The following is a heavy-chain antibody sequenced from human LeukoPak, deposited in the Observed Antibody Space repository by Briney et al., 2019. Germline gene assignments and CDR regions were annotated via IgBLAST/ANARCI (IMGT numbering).Heavy chain of an antibody. V-gene: IGHV3-30*07. CDR3: AGANAGY. D-gene: IGHD2-8*01. J-gene: IGHJ4*02. CDR1: GFTFSSYA. CDR2: ISYDGSNK. Sequence: GGSLRLSCAASGFTFSSYAMHWVRQAPGKGLEWVAVISYDGSNKYYADSVKGRFTISRDNSKNTLYLQMNSLRAEDTAVYYCAGANAGYWGQGTLVTVSS.